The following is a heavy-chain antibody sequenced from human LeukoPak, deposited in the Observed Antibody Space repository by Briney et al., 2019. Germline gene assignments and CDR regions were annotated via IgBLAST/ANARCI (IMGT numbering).Heavy chain of an antibody. D-gene: IGHD4-17*01. CDR3: AKSYGDYVYYYYYGMDV. Sequence: PGVSLRLSCAASGFTFSSYGMHWVRQTPGKGLEWVAVISYDGSNKYYADSVKGRFTISRDNSKNTLYLQMNSLRAEDTAVYYCAKSYGDYVYYYYYGMDVWGQGTTVTVSS. J-gene: IGHJ6*02. CDR1: GFTFSSYG. V-gene: IGHV3-30*18. CDR2: ISYDGSNK.